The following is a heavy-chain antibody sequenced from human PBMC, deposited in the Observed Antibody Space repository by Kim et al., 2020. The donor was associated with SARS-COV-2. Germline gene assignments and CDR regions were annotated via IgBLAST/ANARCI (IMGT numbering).Heavy chain of an antibody. Sequence: PARKSRVTISVDTSKNQSSLKLSSVTAADTAVYYCARIAVAGTVSRYFDLWGRGTLVTVSS. J-gene: IGHJ2*01. V-gene: IGHV4-39*07. D-gene: IGHD6-19*01. CDR3: ARIAVAGTVSRYFDL.